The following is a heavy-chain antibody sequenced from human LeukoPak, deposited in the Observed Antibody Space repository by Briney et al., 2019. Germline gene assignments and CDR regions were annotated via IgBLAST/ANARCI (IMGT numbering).Heavy chain of an antibody. CDR1: GFTVSSNY. V-gene: IGHV3-53*01. J-gene: IGHJ3*02. CDR3: ARAGGWSPQNYDAFDI. Sequence: GGSLRLSCAASGFTVSSNYMSWVRQAPGKGLEWVSIIYSGGSTDYADSVKGRFTISRDNSKNTLYLQMNSLRAEDTAVYYCARAGGWSPQNYDAFDIWGQGTMVTVSS. CDR2: IYSGGST. D-gene: IGHD6-19*01.